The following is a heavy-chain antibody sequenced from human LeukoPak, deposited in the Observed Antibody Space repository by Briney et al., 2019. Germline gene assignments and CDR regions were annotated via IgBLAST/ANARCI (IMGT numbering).Heavy chain of an antibody. Sequence: SETLSLTCTVSGASISSSGYYWGWIRQPPGKGLEWIGSSHHSGSTYYNPSLKSRVTISVDTSKNQFSLKVISVTAADTAVYYCATPRFSGSYSPFDYWGQGTLVTVSS. D-gene: IGHD1-26*01. V-gene: IGHV4-39*01. CDR3: ATPRFSGSYSPFDY. J-gene: IGHJ4*02. CDR2: SHHSGST. CDR1: GASISSSGYY.